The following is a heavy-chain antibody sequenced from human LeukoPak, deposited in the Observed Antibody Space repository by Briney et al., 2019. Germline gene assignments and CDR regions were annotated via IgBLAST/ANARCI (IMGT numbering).Heavy chain of an antibody. D-gene: IGHD6-19*01. CDR2: ISAYNGNT. CDR3: ARDSSGWYSYYYYGMDV. Sequence: ASVKVSRKASGYTFTSYGISWVRQAPGQGLEWMGWISAYNGNTNYAQKLQGRVTMTTDTSTSTAYMELRSLRSDDTAVYYCARDSSGWYSYYYYGMDVWGQGTTVTVSS. V-gene: IGHV1-18*01. CDR1: GYTFTSYG. J-gene: IGHJ6*02.